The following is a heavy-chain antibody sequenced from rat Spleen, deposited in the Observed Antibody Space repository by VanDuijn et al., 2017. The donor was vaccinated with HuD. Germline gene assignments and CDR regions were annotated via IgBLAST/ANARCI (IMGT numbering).Heavy chain of an antibody. D-gene: IGHD2-7*01. J-gene: IGHJ2*01. CDR2: ISTGGST. V-gene: IGHV5-25*01. CDR3: EAHGPRISRFAY. CDR1: GFTFSNYY. Sequence: EVQLVESGGGLVQPGRSMKLSCAASGFTFSNYYMAWVRQAPTKGLEWVASISTGGSTYYPDSVKGRFTISRDNPKSTLYLQMDSLRSEDTATYYCEAHGPRISRFAYWGQGVMVTGSS.